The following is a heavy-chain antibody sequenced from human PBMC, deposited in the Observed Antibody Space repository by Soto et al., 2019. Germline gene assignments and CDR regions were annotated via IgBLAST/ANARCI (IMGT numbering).Heavy chain of an antibody. Sequence: QVQLVQSGAEVKKPGSSVKVSCKASGGTFSTYTFSWVRQAPGQGLEWVGRIIPIFGTPYYSQKFQGRVTITADKSPSTVYMELGSLRSDDTAVYFCARGLECRGYCLDKPTWFAPWGQGTLVTVSS. V-gene: IGHV1-69*06. CDR1: GGTFSTYT. D-gene: IGHD2-15*01. CDR3: ARGLECRGYCLDKPTWFAP. J-gene: IGHJ5*02. CDR2: IIPIFGTP.